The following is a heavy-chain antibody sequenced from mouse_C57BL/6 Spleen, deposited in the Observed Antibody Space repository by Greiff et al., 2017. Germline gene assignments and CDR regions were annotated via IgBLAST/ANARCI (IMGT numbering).Heavy chain of an antibody. CDR1: GYTFTDYY. CDR2: IFPGSGST. CDR3: ARWYYYGSSSLDY. Sequence: VQLQQSGPELVKPGASVKISCKASGYTFTDYYINWVKQRPGQGLEWIGWIFPGSGSTYYNEKFKGKATLTVDKSSSTAYMLLSSLTSEDSAVYFCARWYYYGSSSLDYWGQGTTLTVSS. V-gene: IGHV1-75*01. J-gene: IGHJ2*01. D-gene: IGHD1-1*01.